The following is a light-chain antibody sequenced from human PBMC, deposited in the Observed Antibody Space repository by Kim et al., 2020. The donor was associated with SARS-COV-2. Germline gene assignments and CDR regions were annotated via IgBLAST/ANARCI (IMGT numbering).Light chain of an antibody. CDR1: SSEVGDHPY. Sequence: GQSVTITCSGISSEVGDHPYVSRYQHHPGKAPTLFIFEVKHRPSGVPDRSSGSKSGNTASLTVSGLQAEDEADYYCSSSAGSNNLVFGGGTQLTVL. J-gene: IGLJ3*02. V-gene: IGLV2-8*01. CDR3: SSSAGSNNLV. CDR2: EVK.